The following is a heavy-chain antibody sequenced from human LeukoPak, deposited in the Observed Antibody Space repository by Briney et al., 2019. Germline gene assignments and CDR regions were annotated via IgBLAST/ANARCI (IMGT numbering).Heavy chain of an antibody. D-gene: IGHD2-2*01. J-gene: IGHJ4*02. V-gene: IGHV4-61*02. CDR1: GGSISSGGYY. Sequence: SQTLSPTCTVSGGSISSGGYYWNWIRQPAGKGLEWIGRIQTSGSTNYNPSLNSRVTISVDTSENQFSLELRSVTAADAAVYYCARTYCDSTTCYRFDYWGQGTLVTVSS. CDR3: ARTYCDSTTCYRFDY. CDR2: IQTSGST.